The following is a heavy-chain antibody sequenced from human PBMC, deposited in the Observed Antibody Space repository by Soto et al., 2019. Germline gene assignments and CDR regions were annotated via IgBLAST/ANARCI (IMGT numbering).Heavy chain of an antibody. CDR2: IIPIFGTA. D-gene: IGHD5-18*01. CDR3: ARDLRIQLWAFSGMDV. CDR1: GGTFSSYA. J-gene: IGHJ6*02. V-gene: IGHV1-69*12. Sequence: QVQLVQSGAEVKKPGSSVKVSCKASGGTFSSYAISWVRQAPGQGLEWMGGIIPIFGTANYAQKFQGRVTITADESMRTAYVVLSRLRSEDTAGYYCARDLRIQLWAFSGMDVWGQGTTVTVSS.